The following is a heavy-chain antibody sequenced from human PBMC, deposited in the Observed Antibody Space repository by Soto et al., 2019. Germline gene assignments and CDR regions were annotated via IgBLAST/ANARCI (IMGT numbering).Heavy chain of an antibody. V-gene: IGHV1-69*06. J-gene: IGHJ6*02. CDR2: IIPMFGSP. CDR1: GGTLSTNA. CDR3: ARGGFVAGLYNALDA. Sequence: QVQLVQSGAEVKKAGSSVKVSCQTSGGTLSTNAISWVRQAPGQGLEWMGAIIPMFGSPKYAQKFQGRVTITADNPTSTIYMEMISLTSADTAVYYCARGGFVAGLYNALDAWGQGTTVAVSS. D-gene: IGHD6-19*01.